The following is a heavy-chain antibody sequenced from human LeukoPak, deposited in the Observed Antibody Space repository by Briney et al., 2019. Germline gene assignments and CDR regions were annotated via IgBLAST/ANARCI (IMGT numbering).Heavy chain of an antibody. CDR1: GGSISSSSYY. V-gene: IGHV4-39*07. CDR2: IYYSGST. J-gene: IGHJ5*02. Sequence: PSETLSLTCTVSGGSISSSSYYWGWIRQPPGKGLEWIGSIYYSGSTYYNPSLKSRVTISVDTSKNQFSLKLSSVTAADTAVYYCARLGEFPTSFDPWGQGTLVTVSS. CDR3: ARLGEFPTSFDP. D-gene: IGHD3-10*01.